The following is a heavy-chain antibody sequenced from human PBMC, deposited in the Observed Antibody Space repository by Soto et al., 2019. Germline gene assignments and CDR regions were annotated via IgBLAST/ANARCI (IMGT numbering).Heavy chain of an antibody. V-gene: IGHV5-51*01. Sequence: EVQLVQSGAEVKKPGESLKISCKASGYTFIHYWIGWVRQMPGKGLEWMGIIDPGDSDTRYSPSFQGQVTISADKSVSTAFLQWSSLKASDTAMYYCARSRIAGRHDPPIDYWGQGTLVTVSS. D-gene: IGHD1-1*01. CDR1: GYTFIHYW. J-gene: IGHJ4*02. CDR2: IDPGDSDT. CDR3: ARSRIAGRHDPPIDY.